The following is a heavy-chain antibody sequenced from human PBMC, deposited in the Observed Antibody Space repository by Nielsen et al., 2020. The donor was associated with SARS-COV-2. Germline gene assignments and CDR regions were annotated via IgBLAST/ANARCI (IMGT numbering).Heavy chain of an antibody. V-gene: IGHV4-61*08. CDR1: GGSISSGGYY. D-gene: IGHD3-3*01. CDR3: ARGDYDFWSGIDY. CDR2: IYYSGST. J-gene: IGHJ4*02. Sequence: SETLSLTCTVSGGSISSGGYYWSWIRQPPGKGLEWIGYIYYSGSTNYNPSLKSRVTISVDTSKNQFSLKLSSVTAADTAVYYCARGDYDFWSGIDYWGQGTLVTVSS.